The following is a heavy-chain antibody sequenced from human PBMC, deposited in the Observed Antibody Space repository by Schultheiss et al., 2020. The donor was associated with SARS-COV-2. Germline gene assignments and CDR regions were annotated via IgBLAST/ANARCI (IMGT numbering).Heavy chain of an antibody. CDR3: ANLGRVVPAAPRGFDP. Sequence: GGSLRLSCAASGFTFSSYSMNWVRQAPGKGLEWVSAISGSGGSTYYADSVKGRFTISRDNSKNTLYLQMNSLRAEDTAVYYCANLGRVVPAAPRGFDPWGQGTLVTVSS. D-gene: IGHD2-2*01. CDR2: ISGSGGST. V-gene: IGHV3-23*01. CDR1: GFTFSSYS. J-gene: IGHJ5*02.